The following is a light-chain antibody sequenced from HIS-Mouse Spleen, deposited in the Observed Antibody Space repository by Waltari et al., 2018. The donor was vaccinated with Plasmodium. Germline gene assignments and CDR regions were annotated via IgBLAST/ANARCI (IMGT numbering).Light chain of an antibody. V-gene: IGKV2-28*01. CDR3: MQALQTPLT. CDR1: QSRLHSNGYNF. CDR2: LGS. J-gene: IGKJ4*01. Sequence: DIVMTQSPLSLPVTPGEPASISCRSSQSRLHSNGYNFLDWYLQKPCQYPQLLIYLGSNRAYVVPDRFSGSGSGTDFTLKISRVEAEDVGVYYCMQALQTPLTFGGGTKVEIK.